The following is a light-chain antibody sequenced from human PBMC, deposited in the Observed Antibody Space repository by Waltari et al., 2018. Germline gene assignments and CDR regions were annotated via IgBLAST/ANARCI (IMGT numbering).Light chain of an antibody. Sequence: DAVMTQSPLSLPVTLGQLASIPCSSIHRLFFTDGDTYLNWFQLRPGQSPRRLIYKVSDRDSGVPDRFSGSVSGTEFTLKISRVEAEDVGVYYCMQASHWPYTFGQGTKLEIK. CDR2: KVS. CDR1: HRLFFTDGDTY. J-gene: IGKJ2*01. CDR3: MQASHWPYT. V-gene: IGKV2-30*01.